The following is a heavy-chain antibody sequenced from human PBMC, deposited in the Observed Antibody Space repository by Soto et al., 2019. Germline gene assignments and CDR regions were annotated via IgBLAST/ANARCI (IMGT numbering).Heavy chain of an antibody. CDR2: MNPNSGDT. J-gene: IGHJ6*02. CDR3: TRRALVDV. Sequence: VKVSCQASGYTFTSYDINWVRQATGQGLEWLGWMNPNSGDTGYAQKLQGRVTMTRNTSISTAYMELGSLRSDDTAVYYCTRRALVDVWGQGTTVTVSS. CDR1: GYTFTSYD. V-gene: IGHV1-8*01. D-gene: IGHD2-15*01.